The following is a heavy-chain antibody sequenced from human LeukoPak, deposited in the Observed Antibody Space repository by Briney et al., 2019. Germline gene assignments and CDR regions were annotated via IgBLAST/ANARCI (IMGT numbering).Heavy chain of an antibody. CDR3: ARGAYYRDYYFDY. D-gene: IGHD4-17*01. J-gene: IGHJ4*02. Sequence: SETLSLTCTVSGGSISSYYWSWIRQPPGKGLEWIGYIYYSGSTNYNPSLKSRVTISVDTSKNQFSLKLSSVTAADTAVYYCARGAYYRDYYFDYWGQGTLVTVSS. CDR1: GGSISSYY. CDR2: IYYSGST. V-gene: IGHV4-59*01.